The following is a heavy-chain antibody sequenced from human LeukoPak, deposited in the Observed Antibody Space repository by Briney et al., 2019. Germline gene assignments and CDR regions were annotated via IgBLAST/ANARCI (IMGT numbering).Heavy chain of an antibody. CDR3: ARRLARGGWFDP. CDR2: IYYSGST. V-gene: IGHV4-59*08. CDR1: GASISSYY. J-gene: IGHJ5*02. D-gene: IGHD2-21*01. Sequence: SETLSLTCTVSGASISSYYWSWIRQPPGKGLEWIGYIYYSGSTNYNPSLKSRVTIPVDTSKNQFSLKLSSVTAADTAVYYCARRLARGGWFDPWGQGTLVTVSS.